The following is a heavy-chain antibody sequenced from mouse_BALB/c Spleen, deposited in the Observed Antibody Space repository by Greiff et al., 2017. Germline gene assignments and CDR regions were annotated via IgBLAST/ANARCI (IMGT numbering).Heavy chain of an antibody. D-gene: IGHD1-1*01. CDR3: ARSDYYGSSYAAMDY. J-gene: IGHJ4*01. CDR1: GYTFTDYA. CDR2: ISTYYGDA. V-gene: IGHV1S137*01. Sequence: QVQLQQSGAELVRPGVSVKISCKGSGYTFTDYAMHWVKQSHAKSLEWIGVISTYYGDASYNQKFKGKATMTVDKSSSTAYMELARLTSEDSAIYYCARSDYYGSSYAAMDYWGQGTSVTVSS.